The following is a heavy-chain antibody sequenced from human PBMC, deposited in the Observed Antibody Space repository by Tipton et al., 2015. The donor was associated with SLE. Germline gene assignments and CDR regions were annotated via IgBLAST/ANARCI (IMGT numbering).Heavy chain of an antibody. J-gene: IGHJ5*02. D-gene: IGHD2-2*01. CDR1: GGSFSGYY. CDR2: IYHTGST. CDR3: ARAHIVVVPTATKGWFDP. V-gene: IGHV4-38-2*01. Sequence: TLSLTCAVYGGSFSGYYWGWIRQPPGKGLEWIGSIYHTGSTDYNPSLKSRVTISVDTSKNQISLELSSVTAADTAVYFCARAHIVVVPTATKGWFDPWGQGTLVTVSS.